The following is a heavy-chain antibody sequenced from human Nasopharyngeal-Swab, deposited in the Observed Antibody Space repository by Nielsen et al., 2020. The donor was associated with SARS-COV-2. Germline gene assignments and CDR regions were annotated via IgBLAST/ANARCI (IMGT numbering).Heavy chain of an antibody. J-gene: IGHJ4*02. CDR3: ARDQNGY. CDR1: GFTFSSYN. V-gene: IGHV3-21*06. CDR2: ITTSSSYI. Sequence: GESLKISCAASGFTFSSYNMNWVRQAPEKGLEWVSSITTSSSYIYYADSVKGRFTIFRDNAKNSLYLQMNSLRAEDTAVYYCARDQNGYWGQGILVTVSS. D-gene: IGHD2-8*01.